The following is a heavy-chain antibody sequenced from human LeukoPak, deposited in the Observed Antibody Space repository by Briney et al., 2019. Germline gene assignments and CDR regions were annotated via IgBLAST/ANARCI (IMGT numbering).Heavy chain of an antibody. CDR2: IIPIFGTA. J-gene: IGHJ5*02. D-gene: IGHD2-15*01. CDR3: ARDLGYCSGGSCYARGSWFDP. Sequence: ASVKVSCKASGGTFSSYAISWVRQAPGQGLEWMGGIIPIFGTANYAQKFQGRVTITADESTSTAYMGLSSLRSEDTAVYYCARDLGYCSGGSCYARGSWFDPWGQGTLVTVSS. V-gene: IGHV1-69*13. CDR1: GGTFSSYA.